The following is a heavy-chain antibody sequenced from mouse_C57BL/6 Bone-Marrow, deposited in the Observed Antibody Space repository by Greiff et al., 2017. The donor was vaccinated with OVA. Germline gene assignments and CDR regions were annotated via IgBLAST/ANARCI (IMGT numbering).Heavy chain of an antibody. CDR2: INPYNGGT. CDR1: GYTFTDYY. Sequence: EVQLVESGPVLVKPGASVKMSCKASGYTFTDYYMNWVKQSHGKSLEWIGVINPYNGGTSYNQKFKGKATLTVDKSSSTAYMELNSLTSEDSAVYYCARGSCYYDYDGFAMDYWGQGTSVTVSS. CDR3: ARGSCYYDYDGFAMDY. D-gene: IGHD2-4*01. V-gene: IGHV1-19*01. J-gene: IGHJ4*01.